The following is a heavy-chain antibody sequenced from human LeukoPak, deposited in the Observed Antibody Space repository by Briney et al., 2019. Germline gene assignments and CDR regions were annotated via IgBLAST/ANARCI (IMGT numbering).Heavy chain of an antibody. CDR1: GFTFSHYG. Sequence: PGGSLRLSCAGSGFTFSHYGIYWVRQAPGKGLEWVAAIWHDGSKQLYRDAVKGRFTISRDDSKNTVYLQMNSLRAEDTAVYYCARGVVPAGTTWFDPWGQGTLVTVSS. D-gene: IGHD2-2*01. CDR2: IWHDGSKQ. J-gene: IGHJ5*02. CDR3: ARGVVPAGTTWFDP. V-gene: IGHV3-33*03.